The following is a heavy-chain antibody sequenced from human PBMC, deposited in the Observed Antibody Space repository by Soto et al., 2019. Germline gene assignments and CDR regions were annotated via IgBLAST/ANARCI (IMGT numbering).Heavy chain of an antibody. Sequence: SETLSLTCTVSGGSISSYYWSWIRQPPGKDLEWIGYIYSSGNTNYNPSLRSRVTMSKDTSKNQFSLKLSSVTAADTAVYYCARRVTGGGERFDPWGLGTLVTVS. CDR2: IYSSGNT. V-gene: IGHV4-4*09. CDR1: GGSISSYY. CDR3: ARRVTGGGERFDP. J-gene: IGHJ5*02. D-gene: IGHD7-27*01.